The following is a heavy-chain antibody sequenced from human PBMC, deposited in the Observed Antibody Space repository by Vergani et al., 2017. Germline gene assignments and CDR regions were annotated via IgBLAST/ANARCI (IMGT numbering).Heavy chain of an antibody. CDR1: GFTFSSYG. J-gene: IGHJ4*02. Sequence: QVQLVESGGGVVQPGRSLRLSCAASGFTFSSYGMHWVRQAPGKGLEWVAVISYDGSNKYYADSVKGRFTISRDNSKNTLYLQMNSLRAEDTAVYYCASAGEEYGDYVGXGYYWGQGTLVTVSS. CDR3: ASAGEEYGDYVGXGYY. D-gene: IGHD4-17*01. V-gene: IGHV3-30*03. CDR2: ISYDGSNK.